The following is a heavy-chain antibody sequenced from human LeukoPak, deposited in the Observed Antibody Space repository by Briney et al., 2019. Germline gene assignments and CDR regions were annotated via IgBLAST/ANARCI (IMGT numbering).Heavy chain of an antibody. J-gene: IGHJ4*02. Sequence: SVKVSCKTSGYTFTSYGISWVRQAPGQGLEWMGWINTYNGKTNYAQKLQGRVTMTTEASTSTVYMELGSLSSDDTAVYYCARVAKQLWPDYWGQGTLVTVSS. V-gene: IGHV1-18*01. D-gene: IGHD3-10*01. CDR2: INTYNGKT. CDR1: GYTFTSYG. CDR3: ARVAKQLWPDY.